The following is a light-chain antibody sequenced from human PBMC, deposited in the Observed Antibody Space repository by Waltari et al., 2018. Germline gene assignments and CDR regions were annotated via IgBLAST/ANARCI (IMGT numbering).Light chain of an antibody. CDR2: DAS. Sequence: EIVLTQSPATLSLSPGERATLSCGASQSVSSYLAWYQQKPGQAPRLLIYDASNRATGIPARFSGSGSGTDFTLTISSLEPEDFAVYYCQQRSNWPLTFGGGTKVEIK. CDR3: QQRSNWPLT. CDR1: QSVSSY. J-gene: IGKJ4*01. V-gene: IGKV3-11*01.